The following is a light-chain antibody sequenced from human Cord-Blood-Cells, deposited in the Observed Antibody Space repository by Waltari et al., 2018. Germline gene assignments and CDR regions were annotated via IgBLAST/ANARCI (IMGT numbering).Light chain of an antibody. V-gene: IGKV1-39*01. Sequence: IQIIQSPPSLSASVAHRVTITCRASQSITSHFNWYLQKPGKAPKLLIYAASSLQSGVPSRFSGSGSGTDFTLTISSLQPEDFATYYCQQSYSTPYSFGQGTKLEIK. CDR1: QSITSH. J-gene: IGKJ2*03. CDR3: QQSYSTPYS. CDR2: AAS.